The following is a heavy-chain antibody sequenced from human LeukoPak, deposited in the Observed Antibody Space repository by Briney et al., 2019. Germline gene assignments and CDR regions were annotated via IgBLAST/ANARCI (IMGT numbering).Heavy chain of an antibody. CDR3: ARGGGSSFEDFDY. D-gene: IGHD6-6*01. V-gene: IGHV1-69*13. CDR2: IIPIFGTT. CDR1: GGTFSNYA. J-gene: IGHJ4*02. Sequence: SVKVSCEASGGTFSNYAISWVRQAPGQGLEWMGGIIPIFGTTNYAQKFQGRVTITADESTSTAYMELSSLRSEDSAVYYCARGGGSSFEDFDYWGQGTLVTVST.